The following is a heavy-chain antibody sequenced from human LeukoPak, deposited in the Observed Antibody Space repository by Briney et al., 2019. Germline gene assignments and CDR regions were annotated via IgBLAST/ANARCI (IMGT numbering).Heavy chain of an antibody. CDR3: AELGITMIGGV. CDR1: GFTFSDYY. V-gene: IGHV3-11*04. Sequence: AGSLTLSCAASGFTFSDYYMSWIRQPPGKGLEWVSYISNSGSTIYYAYSVKGRFTISRDNANNSLYLQMNSLRAEDTAVYYCAELGITMIGGVWGKGTTVTISS. D-gene: IGHD3-10*02. CDR2: ISNSGSTI. J-gene: IGHJ6*04.